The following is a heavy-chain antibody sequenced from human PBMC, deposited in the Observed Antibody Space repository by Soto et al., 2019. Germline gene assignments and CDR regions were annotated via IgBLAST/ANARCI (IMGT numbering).Heavy chain of an antibody. V-gene: IGHV3-23*01. CDR1: GFTFSSSG. Sequence: EGQLLQSGGGLVQPGESLRLSCAASGFTFSSSGMSWVRQAPGKGLEWVSSISIRGDYRYYADSVKGRVTISRNNSKNTLYLQMSSLTSEGTALYFCANHGGFDFWGQGTMVAVSS. J-gene: IGHJ3*01. CDR3: ANHGGFDF. CDR2: ISIRGDYR. D-gene: IGHD4-17*01.